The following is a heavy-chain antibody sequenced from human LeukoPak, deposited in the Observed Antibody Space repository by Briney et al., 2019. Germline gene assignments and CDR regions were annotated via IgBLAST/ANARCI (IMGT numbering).Heavy chain of an antibody. Sequence: GASVKVSCKASGYTFAGYYMHWVRQAPGQGLEWMGWINPNSGGTNYAQKFQGRVTMTRDTSISTAYMELSRLRSDDTAVYYCATRDSRYVLFDYWGQGTLVTVSS. D-gene: IGHD5-12*01. V-gene: IGHV1-2*02. CDR3: ATRDSRYVLFDY. CDR2: INPNSGGT. J-gene: IGHJ4*02. CDR1: GYTFAGYY.